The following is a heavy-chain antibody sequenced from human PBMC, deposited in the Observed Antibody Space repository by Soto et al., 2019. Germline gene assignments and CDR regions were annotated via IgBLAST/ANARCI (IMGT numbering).Heavy chain of an antibody. CDR1: GLSLRTTGVG. Sequence: QITLKESGPTLVKPTQTLTLTCTVSGLSLRTTGVGVGWVRQPPGKGLEWLALLYWAADKRSSPSPKSRLTPTADIPSTPAVLTMTTTDPVDTAPYCCVPTRCGRDCLEICSSHAYYGLAAWGQATTVTVPS. CDR3: VPTRCGRDCLEICSSHAYYGLAA. V-gene: IGHV2-5*02. D-gene: IGHD2-21*02. CDR2: LYWAADK. J-gene: IGHJ6*02.